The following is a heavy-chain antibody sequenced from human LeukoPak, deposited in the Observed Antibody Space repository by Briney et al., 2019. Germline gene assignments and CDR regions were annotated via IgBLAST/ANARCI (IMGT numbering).Heavy chain of an antibody. CDR2: ISGSGGST. J-gene: IGHJ4*02. CDR3: AKDTSTYYYDSSGYYFDY. V-gene: IGHV3-23*01. Sequence: GGSLRLSCAASGFTFSSYAMSWVRQAPGKGLEWVSAISGSGGSTYYADSVKGRFTITRDNSKNTLYLQMNSLRAEDTAVYYCAKDTSTYYYDSSGYYFDYWGQGTLVTVSS. CDR1: GFTFSSYA. D-gene: IGHD3-22*01.